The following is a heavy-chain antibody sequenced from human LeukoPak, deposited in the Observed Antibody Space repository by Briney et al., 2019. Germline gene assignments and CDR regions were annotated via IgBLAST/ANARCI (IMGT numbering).Heavy chain of an antibody. CDR3: AKTGERDY. V-gene: IGHV3-7*01. CDR2: IKEDASEK. J-gene: IGHJ4*02. CDR1: GFTFSKSW. D-gene: IGHD7-27*01. Sequence: GGSLRLSCTASGFTFSKSWMSWVRQAPGKGPEWVANIKEDASEKYYVDSVKGRFTISRDNGENAAYLQMNSLRDDDTAVYYCAKTGERDYWGQGTLVTVSS.